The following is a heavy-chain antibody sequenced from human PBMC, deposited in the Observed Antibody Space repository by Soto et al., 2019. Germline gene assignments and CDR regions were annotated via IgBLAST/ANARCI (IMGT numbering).Heavy chain of an antibody. D-gene: IGHD3-10*01. Sequence: QVQLVQSGAEVKKPGASVKVSCQASGYTFTSYGISWVRQAPGQGLEWLGWISAHNGNANYAQKLQGRVTMTTDTSTSTAYMELRSLRSDDTAVYYCARFRDLGYYYVSGPPNYYYYMDVWGKGTTVTVSS. V-gene: IGHV1-18*01. CDR2: ISAHNGNA. J-gene: IGHJ6*03. CDR3: ARFRDLGYYYVSGPPNYYYYMDV. CDR1: GYTFTSYG.